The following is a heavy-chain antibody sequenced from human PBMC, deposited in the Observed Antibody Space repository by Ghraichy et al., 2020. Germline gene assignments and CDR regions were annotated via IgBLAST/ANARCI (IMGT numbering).Heavy chain of an antibody. V-gene: IGHV3-13*05. D-gene: IGHD3-10*01. Sequence: GESLNISCAASGFTFSSYDMHWVRQATGKGLEWVSAIGTAGDPYYPGSVKGRFTISRENAKNSLYLQMNSLRAGDTAVYYCARGRVGVSGSYHNYYYYMDVWGKGTTVTVSS. CDR2: IGTAGDP. J-gene: IGHJ6*03. CDR1: GFTFSSYD. CDR3: ARGRVGVSGSYHNYYYYMDV.